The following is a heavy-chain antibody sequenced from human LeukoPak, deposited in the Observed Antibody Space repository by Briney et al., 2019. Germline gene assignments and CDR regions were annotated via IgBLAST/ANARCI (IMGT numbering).Heavy chain of an antibody. D-gene: IGHD3-22*01. Sequence: PGGSLRLSCAASGFTLSSYSMNWVRQAPGKGLEWVSSIGSNIGYIYYADSVKGRFTISRDNAKNSVYLQMNSLRAEDTVVYYCSRGRDYYDTGGYYREFDYWGQGTLVTVSS. CDR1: GFTLSSYS. CDR3: SRGRDYYDTGGYYREFDY. J-gene: IGHJ4*02. V-gene: IGHV3-21*01. CDR2: IGSNIGYI.